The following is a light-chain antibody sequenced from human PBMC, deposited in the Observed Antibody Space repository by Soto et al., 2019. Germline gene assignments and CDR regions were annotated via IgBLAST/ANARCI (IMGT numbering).Light chain of an antibody. CDR3: QSYDDSLSVYV. V-gene: IGLV1-40*01. Sequence: QSVLTQPPSVSGAPGQRVTISCAGSSSNIGAGYDVHWYQQLPGTAPKLVFSGNSNRPSGVPDRFSVSKSGASASLAITGLQAEDEADYYCQSYDDSLSVYVFGNGTKV. J-gene: IGLJ1*01. CDR2: GNS. CDR1: SSNIGAGYD.